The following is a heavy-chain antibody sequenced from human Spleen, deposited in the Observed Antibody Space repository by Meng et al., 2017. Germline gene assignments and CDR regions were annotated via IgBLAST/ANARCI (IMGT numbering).Heavy chain of an antibody. V-gene: IGHV3-21*01. D-gene: IGHD3-9*01. CDR3: ARKLHDILTGYPDY. CDR1: GFTFSSYS. J-gene: IGHJ4*02. Sequence: GGSLRLSCAASGFTFSSYSMNWVRQAPGKGLEWVSSISSSSSYIYYADSVKGRFTISRDNAKNSLYLQMNSLRAEDTAVYYCARKLHDILTGYPDYWGQGTLVTVSS. CDR2: ISSSSSYI.